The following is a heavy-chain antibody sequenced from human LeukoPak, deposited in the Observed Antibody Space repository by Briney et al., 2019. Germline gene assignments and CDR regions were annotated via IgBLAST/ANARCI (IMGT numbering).Heavy chain of an antibody. CDR2: ITPFNGNT. Sequence: ASVKVSCKASGYTFTYRYLHWVRQAPGQALEWMGWITPFNGNTNYAQIFKDRVTFTRDRSMSTAYMELSSLRSEDTAMYYCANGDYMKLDYWGQGTLVTVSS. V-gene: IGHV1-45*02. D-gene: IGHD4-17*01. CDR1: GYTFTYRY. J-gene: IGHJ4*02. CDR3: ANGDYMKLDY.